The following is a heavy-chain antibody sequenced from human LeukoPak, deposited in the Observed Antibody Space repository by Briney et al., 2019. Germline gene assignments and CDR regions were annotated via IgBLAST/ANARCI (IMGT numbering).Heavy chain of an antibody. J-gene: IGHJ5*02. D-gene: IGHD3-10*01. CDR2: IYYSGST. CDR1: GGSFSGYY. CDR3: ARCITMLRGVPLNWFDP. Sequence: PSETLSLTCAVYGGSFSGYYWSWIRQPPGKGLEWIGSIYYSGSTYYNPSLKSRVTISVDTSRNQFSLKLSSVTAADTAVYYCARCITMLRGVPLNWFDPWGQGTLVTVSS. V-gene: IGHV4-34*01.